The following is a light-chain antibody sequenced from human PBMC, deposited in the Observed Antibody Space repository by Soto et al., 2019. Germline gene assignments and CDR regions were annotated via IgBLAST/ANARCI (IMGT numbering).Light chain of an antibody. CDR3: QQYNSYPPYT. Sequence: DIQMTQSPSTLSASVGDRVTITCRASQSISSWLAWYQQKPGKAPKLLIYDASSLESGVPSRFSGSGSGTEFTLTISSLQPDDFATYYCQQYNSYPPYTFGQGTKVDIK. CDR1: QSISSW. J-gene: IGKJ2*01. V-gene: IGKV1-5*01. CDR2: DAS.